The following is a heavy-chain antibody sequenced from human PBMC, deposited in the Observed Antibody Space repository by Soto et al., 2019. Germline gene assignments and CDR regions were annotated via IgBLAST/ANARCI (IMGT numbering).Heavy chain of an antibody. CDR1: GYTFTSYG. CDR3: ARGGSPGIAVGT. D-gene: IGHD6-19*01. J-gene: IGHJ5*02. CDR2: ISAYNGNT. Sequence: QVQLVQSGAEVKKPGASVKVSCKASGYTFTSYGISWVRQAPGQGLEGMGWISAYNGNTNNALKLQGRVTMTTDTSTSTAYMDRRTRRSDDTAVYCCARGGSPGIAVGTWGQGTLVTVSS. V-gene: IGHV1-18*01.